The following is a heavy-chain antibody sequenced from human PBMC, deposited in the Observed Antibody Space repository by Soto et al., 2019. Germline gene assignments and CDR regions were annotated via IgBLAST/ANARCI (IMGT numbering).Heavy chain of an antibody. CDR1: GYTFTSYA. V-gene: IGHV1-3*01. CDR3: ARDRGLRYLDWLSHYHWFDP. CDR2: INAGNGNT. Sequence: ASVKVSCKASGYTFTSYAMHWVRQAPGQRLEWMGWINAGNGNTKYSQKFQGRVTITRDTSASTAYMELSSLRSEDTAVYYCARDRGLRYLDWLSHYHWFDPGGQGTLVTVSS. D-gene: IGHD3-9*01. J-gene: IGHJ5*02.